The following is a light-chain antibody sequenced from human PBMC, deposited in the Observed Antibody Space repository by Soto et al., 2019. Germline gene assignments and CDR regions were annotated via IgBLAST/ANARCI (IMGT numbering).Light chain of an antibody. CDR3: QKYGSSPRK. J-gene: IGKJ1*01. CDR2: GAS. CDR1: QSVSSSY. Sequence: EIVLTQSPGTLSLSPGERATLSCRASQSVSSSYLAWYQQRPGQAPRLLIDGASSRATGITDRFSGSGSGTDVTLTISRLEPEDFAVYFCQKYGSSPRKFGQGTKVEGK. V-gene: IGKV3-20*01.